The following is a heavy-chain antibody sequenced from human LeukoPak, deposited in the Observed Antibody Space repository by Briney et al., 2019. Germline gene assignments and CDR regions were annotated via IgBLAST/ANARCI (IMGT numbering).Heavy chain of an antibody. CDR1: GDSISGYY. V-gene: IGHV4-59*01. Sequence: SETLSLTCTVSGDSISGYYWSWIRQPPGKGLEWIGNIYYSGSTNYNPSLKSRVTISVDTSKNQFSLKLSSVTAADTAVYYCATVRQGPDAFDIWGQGTMVTVSS. D-gene: IGHD4-17*01. CDR2: IYYSGST. CDR3: ATVRQGPDAFDI. J-gene: IGHJ3*02.